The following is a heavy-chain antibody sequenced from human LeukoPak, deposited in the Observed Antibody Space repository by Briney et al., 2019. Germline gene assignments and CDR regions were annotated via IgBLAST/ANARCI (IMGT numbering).Heavy chain of an antibody. CDR3: AKDRRGNAPRGAFDI. J-gene: IGHJ3*02. CDR1: GFTFSSYA. V-gene: IGHV3-23*01. D-gene: IGHD1-1*01. Sequence: GGSLRLSCEASGFTFSSYAMSWVRQAPGKGLGWVSAISGGGGATFYADSVKGRFTISRDNSKNTLYLQMNGLRAEDTAVYYCAKDRRGNAPRGAFDIWGQGTMVTVSS. CDR2: ISGGGGAT.